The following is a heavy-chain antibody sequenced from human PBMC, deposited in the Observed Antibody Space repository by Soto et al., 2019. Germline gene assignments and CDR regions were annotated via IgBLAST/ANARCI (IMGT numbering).Heavy chain of an antibody. Sequence: PGGSLRLSCAASGFTFSSFAMHWVRQAPGKRLEWVAVISSDGSNKYYADSVKGRFTISRDNSKNTLYLQMNSLRAEDTAVYYCASPDSYFEYWGQGTLVT. V-gene: IGHV3-30-3*01. CDR3: ASPDSYFEY. CDR1: GFTFSSFA. D-gene: IGHD3-22*01. J-gene: IGHJ4*02. CDR2: ISSDGSNK.